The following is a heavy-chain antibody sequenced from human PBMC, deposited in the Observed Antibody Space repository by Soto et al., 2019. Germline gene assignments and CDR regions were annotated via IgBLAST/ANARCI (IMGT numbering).Heavy chain of an antibody. CDR1: GFSLSNARMG. J-gene: IGHJ3*02. V-gene: IGHV2-26*01. D-gene: IGHD3-9*01. CDR3: ARSRGGILTGYYGVPPDDAFDI. Sequence: QVTLKESGPVLVKPTETLTLTCTVSGFSLSNARMGVSWIRQPPGKALEWLAHIFSNDEKSYSTSLKSRLTLSKDTSKSQVVLTMTNMDPVDTATYYCARSRGGILTGYYGVPPDDAFDIWGQGTMVTVSS. CDR2: IFSNDEK.